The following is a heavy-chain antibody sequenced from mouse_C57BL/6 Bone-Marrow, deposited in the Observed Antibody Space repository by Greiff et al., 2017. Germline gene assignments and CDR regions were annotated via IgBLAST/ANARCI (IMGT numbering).Heavy chain of an antibody. V-gene: IGHV1-81*01. Sequence: VQLQQSGAELARPGASVKLSCKASGYTFTSYGISWVKQRTGQGLEWIGEIFPRSGNTYYTEKFKGKATLTADKSSSTAYMELRSLTSEDSAIYYCARGAFSGSSPFYWYFDVWGTGTTVTVSS. D-gene: IGHD1-1*01. CDR3: ARGAFSGSSPFYWYFDV. CDR2: IFPRSGNT. CDR1: GYTFTSYG. J-gene: IGHJ1*03.